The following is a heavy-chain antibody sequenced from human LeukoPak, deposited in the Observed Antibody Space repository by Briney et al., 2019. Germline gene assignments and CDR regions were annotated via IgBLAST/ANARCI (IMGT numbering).Heavy chain of an antibody. V-gene: IGHV1-69*04. J-gene: IGHJ4*02. D-gene: IGHD3-16*01. CDR1: GGTFSSYA. CDR2: IIPILGIA. Sequence: SVEVSCKASGGTFSSYAISWVRQAPGQGLEWMGRIIPILGIANYAQKFQGRVTITADKSTSTAYMELSSLRSEDTAVYYCAGEVGGGAIVNDYWGQGTLVTVSS. CDR3: AGEVGGGAIVNDY.